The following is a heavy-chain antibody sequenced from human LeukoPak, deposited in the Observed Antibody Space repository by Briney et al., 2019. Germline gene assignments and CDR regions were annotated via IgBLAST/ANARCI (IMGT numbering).Heavy chain of an antibody. CDR1: GYSISSGYY. CDR2: IYHSGST. V-gene: IGHV4-38-2*01. J-gene: IGHJ4*02. D-gene: IGHD5-18*01. Sequence: SETLSLTCAVSGYSISSGYYWGWIRQPPGKGLEWSGSIYHSGSTYYNRSLKSRVTISVDTSKNQFSLKLSSGTAEDTAVYYCARHAAMATYYFDYWGQGTLVTVSS. CDR3: ARHAAMATYYFDY.